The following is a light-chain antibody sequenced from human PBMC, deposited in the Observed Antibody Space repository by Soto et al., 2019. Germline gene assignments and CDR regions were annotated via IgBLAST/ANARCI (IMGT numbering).Light chain of an antibody. CDR1: SGGIASSY. J-gene: IGLJ2*01. V-gene: IGLV6-57*04. CDR3: QSHDGINVI. CDR2: ENN. Sequence: NFMLTQPHSVSESPGKTVTISCTRSSGGIASSYVRWYQQRPGSAPTTVIYENNQRLSGVPDRFSGSIDSSSNSASLTISGLRTEDEADYYCQSHDGINVIFGGGTKLTVL.